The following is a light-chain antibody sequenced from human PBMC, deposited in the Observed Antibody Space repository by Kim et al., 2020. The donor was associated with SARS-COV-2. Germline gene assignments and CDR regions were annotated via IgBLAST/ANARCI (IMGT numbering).Light chain of an antibody. CDR3: QQYGSSPYT. J-gene: IGKJ2*01. V-gene: IGKV3-20*01. CDR2: GAS. CDR1: QSVSSNY. Sequence: ENVLTQSPGTLSLSPGERATLSCRASQSVSSNYLAWYQQKPGQAPRLLIYGASSRATGIPDRFSGSGSGTDFTLTISRLEPEDFAVYYCQQYGSSPYTFGQGTKLEI.